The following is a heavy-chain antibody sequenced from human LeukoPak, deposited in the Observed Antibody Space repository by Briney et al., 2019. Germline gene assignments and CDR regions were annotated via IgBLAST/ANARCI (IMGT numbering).Heavy chain of an antibody. CDR2: IYYSGST. V-gene: IGHV4-59*01. Sequence: SETLSLTCTVSGGSISSYYWSWIRQPPGKGLEWIGYIYYSGSTNYNPSLKSRVTISVDTSKNQFSLKLSSVTAADTAVYYCARSPEYSSSWYPPRFDPWGQGTLVTVSS. CDR1: GGSISSYY. D-gene: IGHD6-13*01. CDR3: ARSPEYSSSWYPPRFDP. J-gene: IGHJ5*02.